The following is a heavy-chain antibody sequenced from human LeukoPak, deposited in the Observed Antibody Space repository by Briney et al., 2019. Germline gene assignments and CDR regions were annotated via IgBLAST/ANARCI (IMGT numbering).Heavy chain of an antibody. D-gene: IGHD1-7*01. Sequence: QPGGSLRLSCAVSGFTFSGHWMFWVRQAPGKGLEWVSSTNSDGSITGYTDSVKGRFTVSRDNAKNTLYLQMNSLRAEDTAVYYCARGKLSDYWGQGTLVTVSS. CDR3: ARGKLSDY. CDR1: GFTFSGHW. V-gene: IGHV3-74*01. J-gene: IGHJ4*02. CDR2: TNSDGSIT.